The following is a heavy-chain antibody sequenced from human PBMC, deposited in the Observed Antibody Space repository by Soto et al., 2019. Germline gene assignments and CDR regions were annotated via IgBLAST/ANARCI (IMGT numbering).Heavy chain of an antibody. CDR1: GFTFSSYG. V-gene: IGHV3-33*01. D-gene: IGHD5-18*01. CDR3: ARDDGPVGYSYGPHYYFDY. CDR2: IWYDGSNK. J-gene: IGHJ4*02. Sequence: GGSLRLSCAASGFTFSSYGMHWVRQAPGKGLEWVAVIWYDGSNKYYADSVKGRFTISRDNSKNTLYLQMNSLRAEDTAVYYCARDDGPVGYSYGPHYYFDYWGQGTLVTVSS.